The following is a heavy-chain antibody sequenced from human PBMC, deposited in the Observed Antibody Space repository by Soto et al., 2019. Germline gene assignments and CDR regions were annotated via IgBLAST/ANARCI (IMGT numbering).Heavy chain of an antibody. V-gene: IGHV1-18*01. CDR3: ARGGTPFDY. J-gene: IGHJ4*02. Sequence: QVQLVQSGAEVKKPGASVKVSCKASGYTFTNFGISWVRQAPGQGLDWMGWISAYKGNPNYTQKFQGRITMTTDTSTRTAYMGVRSLRFEATPVYYRARGGTPFDYCGQGTLVTVSS. CDR2: ISAYKGNP. D-gene: IGHD3-16*01. CDR1: GYTFTNFG.